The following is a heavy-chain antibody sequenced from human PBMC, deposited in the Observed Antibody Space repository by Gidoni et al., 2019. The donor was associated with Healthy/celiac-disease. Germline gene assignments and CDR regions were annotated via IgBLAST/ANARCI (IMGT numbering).Heavy chain of an antibody. V-gene: IGHV3-21*01. J-gene: IGHJ4*02. CDR1: GFTFSSYS. Sequence: EVQLVESGGGLVKHGGSLRLSGAASGFTFSSYSMNWVRQAPGKGLEWVSSISSSISYIYYADSVKGRFTISRDNAKNSLYLQMNSLRAEDTAVYYCARDHYYDSSGIEGNWGQGTLVTVSS. D-gene: IGHD3-22*01. CDR3: ARDHYYDSSGIEGN. CDR2: ISSSISYI.